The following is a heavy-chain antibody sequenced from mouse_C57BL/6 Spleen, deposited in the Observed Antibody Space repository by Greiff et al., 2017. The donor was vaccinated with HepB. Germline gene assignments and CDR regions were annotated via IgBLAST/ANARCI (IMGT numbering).Heavy chain of an antibody. CDR1: GFTFSSYA. CDR2: ISDGGSYT. Sequence: DVMLVESGGGLVKPGGSLKLPCAASGFTFSSYAMSWVRQTPEKRLEWVATISDGGSYTCYPDNVKGRFTVSRDNAKNNLYLQMSHLKSEDTAMYYCARDNYCGSSHYFDFWGTGTTLTVSS. CDR3: ARDNYCGSSHYFDF. V-gene: IGHV5-4*01. D-gene: IGHD1-1*01. J-gene: IGHJ2*01.